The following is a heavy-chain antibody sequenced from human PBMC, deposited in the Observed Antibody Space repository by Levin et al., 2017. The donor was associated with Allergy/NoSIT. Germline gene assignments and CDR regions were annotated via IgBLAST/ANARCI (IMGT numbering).Heavy chain of an antibody. Sequence: ASVKVSCKASGYTFTSYGISWVRQAPGQGLEWMGWISAYNGNTNYAQKLQGRVTMTTDTSTSTAYMELRSLRSDDTAVYYCARGKGLVGIPAAGTSCFDYWGQGTLVTVSS. V-gene: IGHV1-18*01. CDR3: ARGKGLVGIPAAGTSCFDY. D-gene: IGHD6-13*01. CDR1: GYTFTSYG. J-gene: IGHJ4*02. CDR2: ISAYNGNT.